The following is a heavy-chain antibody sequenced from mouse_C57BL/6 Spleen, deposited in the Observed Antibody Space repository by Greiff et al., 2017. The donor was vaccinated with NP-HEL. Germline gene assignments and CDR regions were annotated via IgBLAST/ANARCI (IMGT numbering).Heavy chain of an antibody. Sequence: QVHVKQSGPELVKPGASVKISCKASGYAFSSSWMNWVKQRPGKGLEWIGRIYPGDGDTNYNGKFKGKATLTADKSSSTAYMQLSSLTSEDAAVYFCESYDYPAWFAYWGQGTLVTVSA. J-gene: IGHJ3*01. D-gene: IGHD2-4*01. CDR1: GYAFSSSW. V-gene: IGHV1-82*01. CDR2: IYPGDGDT. CDR3: ESYDYPAWFAY.